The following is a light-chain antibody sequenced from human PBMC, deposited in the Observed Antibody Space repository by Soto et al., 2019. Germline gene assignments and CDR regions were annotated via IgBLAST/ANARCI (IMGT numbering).Light chain of an antibody. CDR3: QQYGRSPFT. Sequence: EIVLTQSPGTLSLSPGERATLSCRASQSVSSSYLAWYQQKPGQAPRLLIYGASSRATGIPGRFSASGSGTDFTLTISRLETEDFEVYYCQQYGRSPFTFGPGTKVDIK. J-gene: IGKJ3*01. CDR1: QSVSSSY. V-gene: IGKV3-20*01. CDR2: GAS.